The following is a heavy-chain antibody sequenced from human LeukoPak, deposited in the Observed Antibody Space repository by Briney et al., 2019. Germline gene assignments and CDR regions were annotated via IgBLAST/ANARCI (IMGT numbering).Heavy chain of an antibody. CDR1: GFTFSSYC. CDR2: IKQDGSEK. V-gene: IGHV3-7*01. J-gene: IGHJ4*02. Sequence: GGSLRLSCAASGFTFSSYCMTWVRQAPGKGLEWVANIKQDGSEKYYVDSVKGRFTISRDNAKNSLYLQMSSLRAEDTAVYYCARARRAGGEDYWGQGILVTVSS. D-gene: IGHD1-26*01. CDR3: ARARRAGGEDY.